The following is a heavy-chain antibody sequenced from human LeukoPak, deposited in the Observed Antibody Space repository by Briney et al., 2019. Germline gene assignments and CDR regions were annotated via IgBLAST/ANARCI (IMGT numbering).Heavy chain of an antibody. V-gene: IGHV1-46*01. CDR3: ARGDYGDYYYYGMDV. CDR1: GYTFTGYY. D-gene: IGHD4-17*01. CDR2: INPSGGST. J-gene: IGHJ6*02. Sequence: GASVKVSCKASGYTFTGYYMHWVRQAPGQGLEWMGIINPSGGSTSYAQKFQGRVTMTRDTSTSTVYMELSSLRSEDTAVYYCARGDYGDYYYYGMDVWGQGTTVTVSS.